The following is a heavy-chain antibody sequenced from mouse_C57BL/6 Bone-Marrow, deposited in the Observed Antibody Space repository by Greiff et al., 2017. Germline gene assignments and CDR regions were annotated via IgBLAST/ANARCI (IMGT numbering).Heavy chain of an antibody. CDR2: IFIGNGYT. V-gene: IGHV1-58*01. D-gene: IGHD4-1*01. Sequence: EVQLQQSGAELVRPGSSVKMSCKTSGYTFTSYGINWVKQRPGQGLEWIGYIFIGNGYTKYNETFKGKDTLTSDTSSSTAYMQLSILTSEDSAFYFCARCDWVDYWGQGTTLTVSS. CDR3: ARCDWVDY. CDR1: GYTFTSYG. J-gene: IGHJ2*01.